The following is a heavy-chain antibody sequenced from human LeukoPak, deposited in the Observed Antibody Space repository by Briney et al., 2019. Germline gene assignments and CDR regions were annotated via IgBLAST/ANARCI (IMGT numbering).Heavy chain of an antibody. Sequence: ASVKVSCKASGYTFTNYGISWVRQAPGQGLEWMGWISSYNGNTNYAQKLQGRVTMSKDTSTSTGYMELRSLRSDETAVYYCARGLQETLAWLKALSAFDIWGQGTMVTVSS. CDR2: ISSYNGNT. CDR1: GYTFTNYG. V-gene: IGHV1-18*01. J-gene: IGHJ3*02. D-gene: IGHD5-24*01. CDR3: ARGLQETLAWLKALSAFDI.